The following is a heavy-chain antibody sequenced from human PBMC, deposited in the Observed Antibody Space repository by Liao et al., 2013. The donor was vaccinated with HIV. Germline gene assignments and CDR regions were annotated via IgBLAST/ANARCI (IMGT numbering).Heavy chain of an antibody. CDR2: IYYSGST. Sequence: QVQLQESGPGLVKPSETLSLTCTVSGGSISSSYWTWIRQPPGKGLDWIGYIYYSGSTNYNPSLKSRVTLSVDTSKNQFSLKLSSVTAADTAVYYCARGSGYYDFDYWGQGTLVTVSS. CDR3: ARGSGYYDFDY. D-gene: IGHD3-3*01. CDR1: GGSISSSY. V-gene: IGHV4-59*01. J-gene: IGHJ4*02.